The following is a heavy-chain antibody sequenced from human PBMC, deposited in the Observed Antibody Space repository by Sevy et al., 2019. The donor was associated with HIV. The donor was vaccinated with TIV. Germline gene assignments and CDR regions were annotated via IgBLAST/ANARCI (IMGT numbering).Heavy chain of an antibody. Sequence: ASVKVSCKASGYTFTSYDINWVRQATGQGLEWMGWMNPNSGNTGYAQKFQGRDTMTRNTSISTAYMELSSLRSEDTAVYYCARGRKIVVPAAIRSYYYGMDVWGQGTTVTVSS. CDR2: MNPNSGNT. V-gene: IGHV1-8*01. CDR3: ARGRKIVVPAAIRSYYYGMDV. J-gene: IGHJ6*02. D-gene: IGHD2-2*02. CDR1: GYTFTSYD.